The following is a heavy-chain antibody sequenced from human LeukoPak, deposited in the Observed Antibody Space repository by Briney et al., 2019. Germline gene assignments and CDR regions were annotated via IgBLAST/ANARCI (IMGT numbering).Heavy chain of an antibody. CDR1: GFIFSSYW. J-gene: IGHJ4*02. V-gene: IGHV3-7*04. Sequence: PGGSLRLSCAASGFIFSSYWMSWVRQAPGKGLEWVANIKQDGSEKYYVDSVKGRFTISRDNAKNSLYLQMNSLRAEDTAVYYCPRRGAAYYYDSSGYFPFDYWGQGTLVTVSS. CDR3: PRRGAAYYYDSSGYFPFDY. CDR2: IKQDGSEK. D-gene: IGHD3-22*01.